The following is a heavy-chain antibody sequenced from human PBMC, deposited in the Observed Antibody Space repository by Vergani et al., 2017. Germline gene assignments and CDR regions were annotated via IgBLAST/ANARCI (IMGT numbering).Heavy chain of an antibody. J-gene: IGHJ6*02. D-gene: IGHD3-9*01. CDR1: GFTFSSYA. V-gene: IGHV3-64*01. CDR3: ARARYYDILTGPPYAYYGMDV. CDR2: ISSNGGST. Sequence: VQLVQSGAEVKKPGSSVKVSCAASGFTFSSYAMHWVRQAPGKGLEYVSAISSNGGSTYYANSVKGRFTISRDNSKNTLYLQMGSLRAEDMAVYYCARARYYDILTGPPYAYYGMDVWGQGTTVTVSS.